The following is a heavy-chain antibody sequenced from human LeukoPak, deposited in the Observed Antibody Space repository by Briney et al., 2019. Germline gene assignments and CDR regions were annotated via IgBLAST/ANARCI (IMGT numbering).Heavy chain of an antibody. D-gene: IGHD3-9*01. Sequence: PGGSLRLSCAASGFTFSSYGMHWVRQAPGKGLEWVAVISYDGSNKYYADSVKGRFTISRDNSKNTLYLQMNSLRAEDTAVYYCAKDRAPSKYFDWLFQPPLYGMDVWGQGTTVTVSS. CDR3: AKDRAPSKYFDWLFQPPLYGMDV. J-gene: IGHJ6*02. V-gene: IGHV3-30*18. CDR1: GFTFSSYG. CDR2: ISYDGSNK.